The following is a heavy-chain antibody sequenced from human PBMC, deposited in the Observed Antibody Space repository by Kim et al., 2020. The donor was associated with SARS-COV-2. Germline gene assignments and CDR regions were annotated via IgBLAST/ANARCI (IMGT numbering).Heavy chain of an antibody. CDR3: ARVLITFGGLIVSPFDY. J-gene: IGHJ4*02. CDR1: GYTFNSYG. D-gene: IGHD3-16*02. Sequence: ASVKVSCKASGYTFNSYGITWVRQVPGQGLEWMGRVSAYNGNTNYAQNFQGRVTMTTDTSTSTAYMELRSLRSDDTAVYYCARVLITFGGLIVSPFDYWGQGTLVTVS. V-gene: IGHV1-18*01. CDR2: VSAYNGNT.